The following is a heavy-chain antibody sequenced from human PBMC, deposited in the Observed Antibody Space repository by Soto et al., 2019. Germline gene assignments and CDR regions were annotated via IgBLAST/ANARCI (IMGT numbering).Heavy chain of an antibody. D-gene: IGHD5-12*01. CDR2: IYPGDSDT. CDR1: GYSFTSYW. V-gene: IGHV5-51*01. Sequence: PGESLKISCKGSGYSFTSYWIGWVRQMPGKGLEWMGIIYPGDSDTRYSPSFQGQVTISADKSISTAYLQWSSLKASDTAMYYCARHRRLKLGGYDRYYYYGMDVWGQGTTVTVSS. CDR3: ARHRRLKLGGYDRYYYYGMDV. J-gene: IGHJ6*02.